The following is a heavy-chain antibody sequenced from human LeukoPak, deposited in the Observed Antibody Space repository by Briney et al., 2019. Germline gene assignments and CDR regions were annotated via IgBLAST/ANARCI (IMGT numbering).Heavy chain of an antibody. D-gene: IGHD2-15*01. V-gene: IGHV3-74*01. CDR1: GITFSTYW. Sequence: GGSLRLSCAASGITFSTYWMHWVRQAPGNGLVWVSRINSNGSSTNYADSVKGRFTISRDNAKNTVYLQMNSLRAEDTAVYYCAREETRILFSFDPWGQGTLVTVSS. CDR2: INSNGSST. CDR3: AREETRILFSFDP. J-gene: IGHJ5*02.